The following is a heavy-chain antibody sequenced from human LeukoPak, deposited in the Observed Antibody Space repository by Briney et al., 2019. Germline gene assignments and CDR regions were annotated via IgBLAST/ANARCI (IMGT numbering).Heavy chain of an antibody. CDR1: GGSISSYY. J-gene: IGHJ4*02. V-gene: IGHV4-4*07. CDR3: ARESGPPNYYGSGD. Sequence: PTETLSLTCTVSGGSISSYYWSWIRQPAWKGLEWIGRIYTSGSTNYNPSLKSRVTMSVDTSKNQFSLKLSSVTAADTAVYYCARESGPPNYYGSGDWGQGTLVTVSS. D-gene: IGHD3-10*01. CDR2: IYTSGST.